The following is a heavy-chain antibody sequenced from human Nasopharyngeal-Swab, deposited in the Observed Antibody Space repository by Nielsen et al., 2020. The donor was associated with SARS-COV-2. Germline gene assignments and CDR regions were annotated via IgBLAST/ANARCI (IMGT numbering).Heavy chain of an antibody. CDR1: GFSLDTDGES. V-gene: IGHV2-5*02. CDR3: ARISYDILTGYYVGFDY. D-gene: IGHD3-9*01. CDR2: IYWDDDK. J-gene: IGHJ4*02. Sequence: SGPTLVKPTQTLTLTCSFSGFSLDTDGESVGWIRQPPGKALEWPALIYWDDDKRYSPSLRTRLTITKDTSKNQVVLTMTNMDPVDTATYYCARISYDILTGYYVGFDYWGQGTLVTVSS.